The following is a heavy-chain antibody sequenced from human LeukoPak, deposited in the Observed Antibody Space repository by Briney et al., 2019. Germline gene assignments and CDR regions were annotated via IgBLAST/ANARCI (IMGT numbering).Heavy chain of an antibody. CDR1: GFTFSSYS. Sequence: PGGSLRLSCAASGFTFSSYSMNWVRQAPGKGLEWVSSISSSSSYIYYADSVKGRFTISRDNAKNSLYLQMNSLRAEDTAVYYCARADGYSYGIDYWGQGTLVTVSS. CDR3: ARADGYSYGIDY. D-gene: IGHD5-18*01. J-gene: IGHJ4*02. CDR2: ISSSSSYI. V-gene: IGHV3-21*01.